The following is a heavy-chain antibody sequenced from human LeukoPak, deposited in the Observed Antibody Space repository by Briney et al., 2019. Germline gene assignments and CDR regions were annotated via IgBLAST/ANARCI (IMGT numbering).Heavy chain of an antibody. D-gene: IGHD3-22*01. CDR3: AKDEDYYESSGYYY. CDR2: ISGRGGST. Sequence: QSGGSLRLSCAASGFTFSSYAMSWVRQAPGEGRECVSPISGRGGSTYYADSVKGRFTISRDNSKKTLYLQMNSLRAEDTDLYYCAKDEDYYESSGYYYWGQGTLVTVSS. J-gene: IGHJ4*02. V-gene: IGHV3-23*01. CDR1: GFTFSSYA.